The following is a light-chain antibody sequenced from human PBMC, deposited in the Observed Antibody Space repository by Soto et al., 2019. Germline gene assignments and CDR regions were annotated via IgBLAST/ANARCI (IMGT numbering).Light chain of an antibody. CDR1: QSGFNNN. V-gene: IGKV3-20*01. CDR2: GAS. CDR3: QQYGGSPRT. J-gene: IGKJ2*01. Sequence: EIVLTQSPGTLSLSPGERATLSCRASQSGFNNNLAWYQQKPGQAPRLLMFGASSRATGIPDRFSGSGSGTDFTLTISRLEPEDFAIYHCQQYGGSPRTFGQGTKLEIK.